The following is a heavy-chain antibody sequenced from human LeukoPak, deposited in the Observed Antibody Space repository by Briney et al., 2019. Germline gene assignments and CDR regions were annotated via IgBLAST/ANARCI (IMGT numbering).Heavy chain of an antibody. Sequence: GGSLRLSCTASGFTFSGFSMHWVRQAPGKGLEWLSYINTSSRSTYCADSVKGRFTISRDNAKNTLFLDMHSLRPGDSAVYYCARSAVRGVACDYWGQGTLLTVSS. CDR1: GFTFSGFS. J-gene: IGHJ4*02. CDR3: ARSAVRGVACDY. D-gene: IGHD3-10*01. V-gene: IGHV3-48*01. CDR2: INTSSRST.